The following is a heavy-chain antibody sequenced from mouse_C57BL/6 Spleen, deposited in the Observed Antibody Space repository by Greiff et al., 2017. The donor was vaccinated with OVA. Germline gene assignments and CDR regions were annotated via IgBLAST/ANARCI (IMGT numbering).Heavy chain of an antibody. J-gene: IGHJ2*01. D-gene: IGHD1-1*01. CDR2: ISPRDGST. V-gene: IGHV1-85*01. Sequence: QVQLQQSGPELVKPGASVKLSCKASGYTFTSYDINWVKQRPGQGLEWIGWISPRDGSTKYNEKFKGKAPLTVDTSSSTAYLELHSLTSEDSAVYCCARRGVLTTVVGDYFDDWGKGTTLTVSS. CDR1: GYTFTSYD. CDR3: ARRGVLTTVVGDYFDD.